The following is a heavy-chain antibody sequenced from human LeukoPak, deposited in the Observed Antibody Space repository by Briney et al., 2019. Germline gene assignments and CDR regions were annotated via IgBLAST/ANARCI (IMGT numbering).Heavy chain of an antibody. Sequence: GASVKVSCKASGYTFTGYYIDWVRQAPGQGLEGMGWINSDSGGTNYAQKLQGRVTMTRDTSTSTAYMELSSLRSDDTAFYYCARDTITVTTPYFDYWGQGTLVTVPS. CDR3: ARDTITVTTPYFDY. CDR2: INSDSGGT. D-gene: IGHD4-17*01. V-gene: IGHV1-2*02. J-gene: IGHJ4*02. CDR1: GYTFTGYY.